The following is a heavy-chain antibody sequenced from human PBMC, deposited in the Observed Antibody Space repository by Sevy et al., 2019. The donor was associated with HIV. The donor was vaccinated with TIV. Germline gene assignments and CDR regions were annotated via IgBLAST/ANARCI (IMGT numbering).Heavy chain of an antibody. Sequence: GGYLRLSCAASGFTFSSYSMNWVRQAPGKGLEWVSSISSSSSYIYYADSVKGRFTISRDNAKNSLYLQMNSLRAEDTAVYYCARDMKSYAAFDIWGQGTMVTVSS. D-gene: IGHD2-2*01. J-gene: IGHJ3*02. V-gene: IGHV3-21*01. CDR2: ISSSSSYI. CDR3: ARDMKSYAAFDI. CDR1: GFTFSSYS.